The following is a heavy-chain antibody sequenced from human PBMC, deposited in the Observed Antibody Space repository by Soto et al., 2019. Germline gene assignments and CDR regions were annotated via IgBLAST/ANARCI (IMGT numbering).Heavy chain of an antibody. CDR3: ARRGSGTVTGYMSDY. Sequence: QVHLVQSGADVKKPGASVKVSCKASGYTFTSYGISWVRQAPGQGLEWMGWISGYSGNTNYAPKFQDRVTMTTDTSTSTAYMELKSLTSDDTAVYYCARRGSGTVTGYMSDYWGQGTLVTVSS. J-gene: IGHJ4*02. CDR2: ISGYSGNT. D-gene: IGHD4-17*01. V-gene: IGHV1-18*01. CDR1: GYTFTSYG.